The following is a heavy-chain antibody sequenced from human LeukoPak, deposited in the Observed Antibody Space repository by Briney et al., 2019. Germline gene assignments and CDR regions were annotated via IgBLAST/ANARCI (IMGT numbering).Heavy chain of an antibody. V-gene: IGHV4-59*08. D-gene: IGHD3-16*01. Sequence: SETLSLTCTDSGGSISSYYWSWIRQPPGKGLEWIGYIYYSGSTNYNPSLKSRVTISVDTSKNQFSLKLSSVTAADTAVYYCARNHYDYVSGAFDIWGQGTMVTVSS. CDR1: GGSISSYY. CDR3: ARNHYDYVSGAFDI. CDR2: IYYSGST. J-gene: IGHJ3*02.